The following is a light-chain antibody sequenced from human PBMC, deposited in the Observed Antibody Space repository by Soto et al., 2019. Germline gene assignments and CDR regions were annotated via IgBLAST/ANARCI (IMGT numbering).Light chain of an antibody. CDR3: ASWDASMYGLV. V-gene: IGLV1-44*01. Sequence: QSVLTQPPSASGTPGQRVTISCSGSSSNIGSNTVNWYQQLPGTAPKLLIYSNNQRPSWVPDRFSGSTSGTSASLAISGLQHADDADYYCASWDASMYGLVFGGGTKLTVL. J-gene: IGLJ2*01. CDR2: SNN. CDR1: SSNIGSNT.